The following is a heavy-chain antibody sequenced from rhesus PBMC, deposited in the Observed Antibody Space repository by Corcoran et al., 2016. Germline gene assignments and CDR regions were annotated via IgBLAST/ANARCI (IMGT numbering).Heavy chain of an antibody. V-gene: IGHV4S7*01. Sequence: QVQLQESGPGLVKPSETLSLTCAVSGVSLTGGYYWGWIRHHPGKGLVWIGNIYGNSASTYYNPSLKSRVTIAKDTSKNQFSLKLSSVTAADTAVYYCARGGSSYFDYWGQGVLVTVSS. CDR1: GVSLTGGYY. D-gene: IGHD4-29*01. CDR3: ARGGSSYFDY. CDR2: IYGNSAST. J-gene: IGHJ4*01.